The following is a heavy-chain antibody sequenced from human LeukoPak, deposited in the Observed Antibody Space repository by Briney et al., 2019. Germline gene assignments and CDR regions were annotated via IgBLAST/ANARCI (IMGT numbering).Heavy chain of an antibody. Sequence: PSETLSLTCTVSGGSISSYYWSWIRQPPGKGLEWIGYIYYSGSTNYNPSLKSRVTISVDTSKNQLSLKLSSVTAADTAVYYCARPYVEYYYDSSGYLGPGAFDIWGQGTMVTVSS. V-gene: IGHV4-59*01. CDR1: GGSISSYY. D-gene: IGHD3-22*01. CDR3: ARPYVEYYYDSSGYLGPGAFDI. J-gene: IGHJ3*02. CDR2: IYYSGST.